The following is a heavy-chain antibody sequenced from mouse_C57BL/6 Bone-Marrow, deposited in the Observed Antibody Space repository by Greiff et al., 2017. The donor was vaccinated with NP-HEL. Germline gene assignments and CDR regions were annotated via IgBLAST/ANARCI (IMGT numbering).Heavy chain of an antibody. CDR2: IYPRSGNT. V-gene: IGHV1-81*01. D-gene: IGHD1-1*01. Sequence: VKLVESGAELARPGASVKLSCKASGYTFTSYGISWVKQRTGQGLEWIGEIYPRSGNTYYNEKFKGKATLTADKSSSTAYMELRSLTSEDSAVYFCAREEGLLRSHWYFDVWGTGTTVTVSS. CDR3: AREEGLLRSHWYFDV. J-gene: IGHJ1*03. CDR1: GYTFTSYG.